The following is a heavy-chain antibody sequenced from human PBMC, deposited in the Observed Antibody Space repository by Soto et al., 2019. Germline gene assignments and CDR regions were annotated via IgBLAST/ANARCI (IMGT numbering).Heavy chain of an antibody. V-gene: IGHV3-30*15. CDR1: GFIFNRYA. CDR2: LSYDGSSQ. D-gene: IGHD6-13*01. Sequence: QVQLVQSGGGVVQPGKSLRLSCAASGFIFNRYAFHWVRQAPGKGLEWVAQLSYDGSSQYYGDSVKGRFTISRDNSNNTLFLHISSLRPEDTAVYYCARDTNAGLADYWGQGTLVTVSS. J-gene: IGHJ4*02. CDR3: ARDTNAGLADY.